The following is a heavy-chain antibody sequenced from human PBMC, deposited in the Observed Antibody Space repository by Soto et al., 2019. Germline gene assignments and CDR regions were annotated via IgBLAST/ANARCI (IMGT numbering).Heavy chain of an antibody. V-gene: IGHV3-74*01. J-gene: IGHJ6*02. CDR3: ARGIQYRYGMDV. D-gene: IGHD5-18*01. CDR2: INRDGSST. CDR1: GFTFSNHW. Sequence: DVQLVESGGGLVQPGGSLRLSCAVAGFTFSNHWLHWVRQAPGKWLVWVSRINRDGSSTFYADSVKGRFTISRDNAKNTVYLQMNSLRGDDTAVYYCARGIQYRYGMDVWGQGTTVTVSS.